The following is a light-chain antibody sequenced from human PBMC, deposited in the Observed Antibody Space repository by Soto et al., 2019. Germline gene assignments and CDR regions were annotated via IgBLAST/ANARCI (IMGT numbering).Light chain of an antibody. CDR2: GAS. CDR1: QSVSSN. J-gene: IGKJ1*01. Sequence: EIVMTQSPATLSVSPGERATLSCMASQSVSSNLAWYQQKPGQAPRLLIYGASTRATGIPARFSGSGSGTEFTLTISSLQSEDVAVYYCQQYNNWPPWTFGQGTKVEIK. V-gene: IGKV3-15*01. CDR3: QQYNNWPPWT.